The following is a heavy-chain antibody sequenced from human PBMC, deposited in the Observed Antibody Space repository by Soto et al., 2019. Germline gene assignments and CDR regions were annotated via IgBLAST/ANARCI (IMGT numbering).Heavy chain of an antibody. D-gene: IGHD3-10*01. J-gene: IGHJ6*02. CDR3: ARSKGYGSGSYYTFYYYGMDV. Sequence: SETLSLTCTVSGGSISSGDYYWSWIRQPPGKGLEWIGYIYYSGSTYYNPSLKSRVTISVDTSKNQFSLKLSSVTAADTAVYYCARSKGYGSGSYYTFYYYGMDVWGQGTTVTVSS. CDR1: GGSISSGDYY. V-gene: IGHV4-30-4*01. CDR2: IYYSGST.